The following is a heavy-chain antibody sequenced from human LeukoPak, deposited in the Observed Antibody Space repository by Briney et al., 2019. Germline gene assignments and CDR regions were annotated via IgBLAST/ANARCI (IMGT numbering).Heavy chain of an antibody. CDR3: FLTEKTAYEILTGYYAY. Sequence: GGSLRLSCAASGFTFSSYAMHWVRQAPGKVLEYVSAISSTGGSTYYANSVKGRFTISRDNSKSTLYLQMGSLRAEDMAVYFFFLTEKTAYEILTGYYAYWGQGTLVTVSS. D-gene: IGHD3-9*01. CDR1: GFTFSSYA. CDR2: ISSTGGST. J-gene: IGHJ4*02. V-gene: IGHV3-64*01.